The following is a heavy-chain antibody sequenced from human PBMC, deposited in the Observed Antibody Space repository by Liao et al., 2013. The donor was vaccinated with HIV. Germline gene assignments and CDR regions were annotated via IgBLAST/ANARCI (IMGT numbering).Heavy chain of an antibody. D-gene: IGHD3-3*01. V-gene: IGHV4-34*12. J-gene: IGHJ4*02. CDR3: ARAKADFWSGYSYDY. Sequence: QVQLQQWGAGLLKPSETLSLTCAVYGNSFTSYSWSWIRQSPGKGLEWIGENVHGGDGNYNPSLKSRVFIVVDTSKNQFSLKLSSVTAADTAVYYCARAKADFWSGYSYDYWGQGTLVTVSS. CDR1: GNSFTSYS. CDR2: NVHGGDG.